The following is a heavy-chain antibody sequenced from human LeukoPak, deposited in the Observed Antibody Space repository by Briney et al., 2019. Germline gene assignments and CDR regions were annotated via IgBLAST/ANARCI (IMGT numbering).Heavy chain of an antibody. J-gene: IGHJ4*02. Sequence: PGGSLRLSCAASGFTFSSFGMNWVRQAPGKGLEWVSIITSGVGITYYADSVKGRFTTSRDNSKNTLYLQMNSLTAEDTAVYYCAKGDYYDFDYWGQGTLVTVSS. CDR1: GFTFSSFG. V-gene: IGHV3-23*01. CDR2: ITSGVGIT. D-gene: IGHD3-10*01. CDR3: AKGDYYDFDY.